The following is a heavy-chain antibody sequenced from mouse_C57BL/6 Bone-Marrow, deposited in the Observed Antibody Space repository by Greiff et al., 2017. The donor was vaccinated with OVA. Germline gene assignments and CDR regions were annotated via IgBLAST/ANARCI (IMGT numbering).Heavy chain of an antibody. CDR1: GYTFTSYW. CDR2: IYPGSGST. V-gene: IGHV1-55*01. Sequence: QVHVKQPGAELVKPGASVKMSCKASGYTFTSYWITWVKQRPGQGLEWIGDIYPGSGSTNYNEKFKSKATLTVDTSSSTAYMQLSSLTSEDSAVYYCARWGSDYWGQGTTLTVSS. J-gene: IGHJ2*01. CDR3: ARWGSDY.